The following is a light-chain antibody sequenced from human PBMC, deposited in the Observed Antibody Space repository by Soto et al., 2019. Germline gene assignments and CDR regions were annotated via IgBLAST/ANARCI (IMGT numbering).Light chain of an antibody. Sequence: DIQMTQSPSSLSASVGDRVTITCRASQGISTYLAWYQQKPGKVPKRLIYTASTLHSGVPSRFSGSGSGTDFTLTIRGLQPEDAATYYCQKYGSGPGTFGQGTKVDIK. CDR2: TAS. V-gene: IGKV1-27*01. CDR1: QGISTY. J-gene: IGKJ1*01. CDR3: QKYGSGPGT.